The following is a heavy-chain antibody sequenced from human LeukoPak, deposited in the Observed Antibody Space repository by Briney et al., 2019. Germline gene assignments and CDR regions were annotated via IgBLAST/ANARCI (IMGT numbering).Heavy chain of an antibody. CDR2: ISTYNGHT. D-gene: IGHD1-26*01. J-gene: IGHJ5*02. V-gene: IGHV1-18*01. Sequence: GASVKVSCKASGYTFNSYGISWVRQAPGQGLEWMGWISTYNGHTNYAQKLQGRATMTTDTSTSTVYMELRSLRSDDTAVYYCARFLPQKWELPGNWIDPWGQGTLVTVSS. CDR3: ARFLPQKWELPGNWIDP. CDR1: GYTFNSYG.